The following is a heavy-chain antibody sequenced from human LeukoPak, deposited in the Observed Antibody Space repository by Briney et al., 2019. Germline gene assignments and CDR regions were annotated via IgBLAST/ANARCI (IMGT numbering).Heavy chain of an antibody. CDR1: GGSFSGYY. J-gene: IGHJ3*02. V-gene: IGHV4-34*01. Sequence: PSETLSLTCAVYGGSFSGYYWSWIRQPPGKGLEWIGEINHSGSTNYNPSLKSRVTISVDTSKNQFSLKLSSVTAADTAVYYCARSGGAFDIWGHGTMVTVSS. D-gene: IGHD6-25*01. CDR2: INHSGST. CDR3: ARSGGAFDI.